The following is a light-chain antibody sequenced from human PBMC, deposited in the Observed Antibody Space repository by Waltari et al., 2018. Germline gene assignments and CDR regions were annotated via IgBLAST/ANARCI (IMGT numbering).Light chain of an antibody. CDR3: CSYAGSRIHVL. CDR1: SSDVGGSNS. Sequence: QSALTQPASVSGSPGQAITIPCTGTSSDVGGSNSVSWYQQYPAKAPTLMIYYVSQRPSGVSNRFSGSKSGNTDSLTISGLQAEDEADYYCCSYAGSRIHVLFGGGTKLTVL. CDR2: YVS. J-gene: IGLJ2*01. V-gene: IGLV2-23*02.